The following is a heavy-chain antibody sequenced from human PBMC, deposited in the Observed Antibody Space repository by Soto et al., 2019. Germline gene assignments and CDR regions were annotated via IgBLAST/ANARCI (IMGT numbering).Heavy chain of an antibody. CDR2: ISGSGGTT. CDR3: AKAPGGYYDTSGYYLGN. Sequence: GGSLRLSCAASGITFSSYAMNWVRQAPGKGLEWVSSISGSGGTTYHADSVKGRFTISRDNSKNTLYLQMNSLRAEDTAVYFCAKAPGGYYDTSGYYLGNWGQGTLVTVSS. D-gene: IGHD3-22*01. V-gene: IGHV3-23*01. CDR1: GITFSSYA. J-gene: IGHJ4*02.